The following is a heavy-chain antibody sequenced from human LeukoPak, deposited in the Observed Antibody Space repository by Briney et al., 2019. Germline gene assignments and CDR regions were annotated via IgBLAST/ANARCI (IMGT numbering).Heavy chain of an antibody. D-gene: IGHD2/OR15-2a*01. V-gene: IGHV4-4*09. Sequence: SETLSLTCVVSGGSISPYYWSWIRQPPGQGLEWIGYIFNNGTTYYIPSLRSRVIISLDTSKNQFSLKMSSVTAADTAVYFCADTYGNWGQGTLVTVSS. CDR1: GGSISPYY. CDR3: ADTYGN. CDR2: IFNNGTT. J-gene: IGHJ4*02.